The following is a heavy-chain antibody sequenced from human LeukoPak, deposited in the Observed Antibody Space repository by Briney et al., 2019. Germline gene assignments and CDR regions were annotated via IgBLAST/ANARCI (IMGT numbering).Heavy chain of an antibody. CDR3: ARLFWSGYYLDY. CDR1: GFTFSSYS. J-gene: IGHJ4*02. CDR2: ISSSSSSYI. Sequence: GGSLRLSCAASGFTFSSYSMTWVRQAPGKGLEWVSSISSSSSSYIYYADSVKGRFTISRDNAKNSLYLQMNSLRAEDTAVYYCARLFWSGYYLDYWGQGTLVTVSS. V-gene: IGHV3-21*01. D-gene: IGHD3-3*01.